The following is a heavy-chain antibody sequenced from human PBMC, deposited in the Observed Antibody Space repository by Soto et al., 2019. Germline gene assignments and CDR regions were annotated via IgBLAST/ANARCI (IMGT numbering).Heavy chain of an antibody. Sequence: SETLSLTCTVSGGSISSGDYYWSWIRQPPGKGLEWIGYIYYSGSTYYNPSLKSRVTISVDTSKNQFSLKLSSVTAADTAVYYCARAELARNYYYYYYGMDVWGQGTTVTVSS. CDR1: GGSISSGDYY. CDR3: ARAELARNYYYYYYGMDV. CDR2: IYYSGST. D-gene: IGHD1-1*01. V-gene: IGHV4-30-4*01. J-gene: IGHJ6*02.